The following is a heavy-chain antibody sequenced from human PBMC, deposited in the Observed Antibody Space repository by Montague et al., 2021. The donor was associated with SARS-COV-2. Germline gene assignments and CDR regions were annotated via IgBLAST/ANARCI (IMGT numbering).Heavy chain of an antibody. CDR2: IYYSGST. V-gene: IGHV4-59*01. J-gene: IGHJ3*02. Sequence: SETLSLTCTVSGGSISSYYCCWIWQPPGKGLEWIGYIYYSGSTNXNPSLKSRVTISVDTSKNQFSLKLSSVTAADTAVYYCARGSGWMGNAFDIWGQGTMVTVSS. CDR3: ARGSGWMGNAFDI. D-gene: IGHD6-19*01. CDR1: GGSISSYY.